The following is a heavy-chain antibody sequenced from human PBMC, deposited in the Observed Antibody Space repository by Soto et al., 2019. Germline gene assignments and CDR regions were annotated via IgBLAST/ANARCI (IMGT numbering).Heavy chain of an antibody. V-gene: IGHV3-21*01. D-gene: IGHD2-8*01. Sequence: PGGSLRLSCAASGFTFSSYSINWVRQAPGKGLDWVSSISSTSDYIYYADSVKGRFTISRDNAKNSLFLQMNSLRAEDTAVYYCARAQGVYAIPPYYFGMDVWGQGTTVTVS. CDR1: GFTFSSYS. CDR3: ARAQGVYAIPPYYFGMDV. CDR2: ISSTSDYI. J-gene: IGHJ6*02.